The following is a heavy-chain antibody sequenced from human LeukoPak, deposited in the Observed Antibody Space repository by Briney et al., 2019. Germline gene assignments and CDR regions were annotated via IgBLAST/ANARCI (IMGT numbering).Heavy chain of an antibody. Sequence: PGGSLRLSCAASGFTFGNYWMSWVRQAPGKGLEWEANIRQDGGEEYYVDSVRGRFTISRDNAKNSLYLQMNSLRAEDTAVYYCARDPRSVTFYYGSGSPDKWGQGTLVTVSS. CDR2: IRQDGGEE. J-gene: IGHJ4*02. CDR3: ARDPRSVTFYYGSGSPDK. D-gene: IGHD3-10*01. V-gene: IGHV3-7*04. CDR1: GFTFGNYW.